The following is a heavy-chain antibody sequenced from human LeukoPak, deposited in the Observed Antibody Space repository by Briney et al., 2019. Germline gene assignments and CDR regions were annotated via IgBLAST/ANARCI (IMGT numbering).Heavy chain of an antibody. CDR2: FYHSGST. V-gene: IGHV4-38-2*01. D-gene: IGHD4-11*01. Sequence: SGTLSLTCAVSAYSISSGYYWGWIRQPPGKGLEWIGSFYHSGSTYYNPSLKSRVTISVDTSKNQFSLKLSSVTAADTAVYYCARHDFYSNYPHNWFDPWGQGTLVTVSS. J-gene: IGHJ5*02. CDR3: ARHDFYSNYPHNWFDP. CDR1: AYSISSGYY.